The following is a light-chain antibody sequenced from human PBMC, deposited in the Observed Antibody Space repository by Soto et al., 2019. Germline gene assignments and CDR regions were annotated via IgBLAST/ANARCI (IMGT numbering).Light chain of an antibody. CDR2: DAS. CDR3: QQYNSYSGT. Sequence: DIQMTESPSTLSASVGDRVTITCRASQSISSWLAWYQQKPGKAPNLLIYDASSLESGVPSRFSGSGSGTEFTLTISSLHPDDFATYYCQQYNSYSGTFGQGTKVDIK. V-gene: IGKV1-5*01. CDR1: QSISSW. J-gene: IGKJ1*01.